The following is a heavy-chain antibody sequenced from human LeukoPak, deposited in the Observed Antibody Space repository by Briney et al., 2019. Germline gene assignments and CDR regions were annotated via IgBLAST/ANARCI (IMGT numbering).Heavy chain of an antibody. CDR3: AKDSSSGSGKFDY. V-gene: IGHV3-30*18. Sequence: GGSLRLSCAASGFSFSSYGMHWVRQAPGKGLEWVAVILYDGSNKYYEESVKGRFTISRDNSKNTLYLRMNSLRAEDTAVYYCAKDSSSGSGKFDYWGQGTLVTVSS. CDR1: GFSFSSYG. J-gene: IGHJ4*02. CDR2: ILYDGSNK. D-gene: IGHD3-10*01.